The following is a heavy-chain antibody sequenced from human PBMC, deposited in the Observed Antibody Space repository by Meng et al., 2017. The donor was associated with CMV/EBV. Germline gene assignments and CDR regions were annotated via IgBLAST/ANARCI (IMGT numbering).Heavy chain of an antibody. Sequence: GGSLRLSCAATGFTFSNYGLHWVRQAPGKGLEWVAIISYDEINKYYADSVKGRFTISRDNSKNTLYLQMNSLRAEDTAVYYCARDGRGYCSRTSCLKWHFDLWGRGTLVTVSS. V-gene: IGHV3-30*04. J-gene: IGHJ2*01. CDR2: ISYDEINK. CDR3: ARDGRGYCSRTSCLKWHFDL. CDR1: GFTFSNYG. D-gene: IGHD2-2*01.